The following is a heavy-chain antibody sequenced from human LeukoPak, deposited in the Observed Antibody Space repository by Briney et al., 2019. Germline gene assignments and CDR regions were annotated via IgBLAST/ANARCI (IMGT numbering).Heavy chain of an antibody. V-gene: IGHV4-59*01. CDR2: IYYSGST. CDR1: GGSISSYY. CDR3: ARGPTTVTRAFDY. D-gene: IGHD4-17*01. Sequence: SETLSLTCTVSGGSISSYYWSWIRQPPGKGLEWIGYIYYSGSTNYNPSLKSRVTISVDTSKNQFSLKLSSVTAADTAVYYCARGPTTVTRAFDYWGQGTLVTVSS. J-gene: IGHJ4*02.